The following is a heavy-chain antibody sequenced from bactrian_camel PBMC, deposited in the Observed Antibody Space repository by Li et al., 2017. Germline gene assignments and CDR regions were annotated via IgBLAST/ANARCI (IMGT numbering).Heavy chain of an antibody. CDR1: GFPFSIYF. CDR3: AKSLRVSYEEVY. J-gene: IGHJ4*01. Sequence: QVQLVESGGDLVQPGGSLRLSCVASGFPFSIYFMNWVRQAPGKGLEWVSGISATGARTFYSNSVNGRSTISRDNANNMVYLQLNNQNTEDTAVYYCAKSLRVSYEEVYWGQGTQVTVS. D-gene: IGHD5*01. V-gene: IGHV3S1*01. CDR2: ISATGART.